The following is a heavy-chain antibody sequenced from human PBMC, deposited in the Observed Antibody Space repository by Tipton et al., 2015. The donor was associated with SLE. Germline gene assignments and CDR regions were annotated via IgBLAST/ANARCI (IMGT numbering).Heavy chain of an antibody. V-gene: IGHV4-59*01. J-gene: IGHJ6*03. CDR2: IYYSGST. Sequence: TLSLTCTVSGGSISSYYWSWIRQPPGKGLEWIGYIYYSGSTNYNPSLESRVTISVDTSRNQFSLKLSSVTAADTAVYYCARDRISMDVWGKGTTVTVSS. CDR1: GGSISSYY. D-gene: IGHD2-15*01. CDR3: ARDRISMDV.